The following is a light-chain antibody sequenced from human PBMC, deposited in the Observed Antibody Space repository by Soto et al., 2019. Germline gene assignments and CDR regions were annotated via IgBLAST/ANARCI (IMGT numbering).Light chain of an antibody. Sequence: SYELTQPPSVSVAPGQTARITCGGSKLGSESVHWYRQKPGQAPVLVVYDDSDRPSGIPERFSGSNSGHTATLTINRVEAGDEADYYCQVWDSSDNQVVFGGGTKLTVL. J-gene: IGLJ3*02. CDR3: QVWDSSDNQVV. V-gene: IGLV3-21*02. CDR1: KLGSES. CDR2: DDS.